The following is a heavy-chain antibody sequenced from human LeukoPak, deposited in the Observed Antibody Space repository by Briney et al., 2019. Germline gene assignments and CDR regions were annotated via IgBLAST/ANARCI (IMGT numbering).Heavy chain of an antibody. D-gene: IGHD2-2*01. CDR2: ISYDGSNK. CDR1: GFTFCSYA. CDR3: ARSQYQLLSYFDY. Sequence: GGSLRLSCAASGFTFCSYAMHWVRQAPGKGLEWVAVISYDGSNKYYADSVKGRFTISRDNSKNTLYLQMNSLRAEDTAVYYCARSQYQLLSYFDYWGQGTLVTVSS. V-gene: IGHV3-30*01. J-gene: IGHJ4*02.